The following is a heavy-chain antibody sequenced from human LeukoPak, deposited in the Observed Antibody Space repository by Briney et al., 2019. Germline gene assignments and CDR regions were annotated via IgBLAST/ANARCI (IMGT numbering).Heavy chain of an antibody. V-gene: IGHV5-51*01. CDR3: ARHTWGSGSYSDAFDI. Sequence: GESLKISCKGSGYSFSSYWIAWVRQMPGKGLEWMGIIYPGDSDTRYSPSFQGQVTISADKSISTAYLQWSSLKASDTAMYYCARHTWGSGSYSDAFDIWGQGTMVTVSS. J-gene: IGHJ3*02. CDR1: GYSFSSYW. D-gene: IGHD1-26*01. CDR2: IYPGDSDT.